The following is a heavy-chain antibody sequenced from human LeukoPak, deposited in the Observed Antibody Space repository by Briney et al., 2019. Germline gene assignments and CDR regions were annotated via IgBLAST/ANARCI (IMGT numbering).Heavy chain of an antibody. Sequence: PGGSLRLSCAASGFTFSSYSMNWVRQAPGKGLEWVSSISSSSSYIYYADSVKGRFTISRDNAKNSLYLQMNCLRAEDTAVYYCAREDQGIVVVPAAPSAMDVWGKGTTVTVSS. V-gene: IGHV3-21*01. D-gene: IGHD2-2*01. CDR1: GFTFSSYS. CDR3: AREDQGIVVVPAAPSAMDV. CDR2: ISSSSSYI. J-gene: IGHJ6*03.